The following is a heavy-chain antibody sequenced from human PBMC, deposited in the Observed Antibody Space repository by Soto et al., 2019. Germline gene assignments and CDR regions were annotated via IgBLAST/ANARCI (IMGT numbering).Heavy chain of an antibody. CDR2: IWYDGSNK. V-gene: IGHV3-33*01. CDR3: ARDIAVAGTVYYYFGMDV. J-gene: IGHJ6*02. D-gene: IGHD6-19*01. CDR1: GFTFSSYG. Sequence: QVQLVESGGGVVQPGRSLRLSCAASGFTFSSYGMHWVRQAPGKGLEWVAVIWYDGSNKFYADSVKGRFTISRDSSXXTXXLQMNSLRAEDTAVYYCARDIAVAGTVYYYFGMDVWGQGTTVTVSS.